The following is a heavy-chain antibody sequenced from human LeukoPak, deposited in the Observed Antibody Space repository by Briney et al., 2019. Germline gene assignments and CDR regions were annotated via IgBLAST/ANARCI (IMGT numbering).Heavy chain of an antibody. CDR1: GDSISSYY. CDR2: IYHTGST. J-gene: IGHJ4*01. Sequence: SETLSLTCNVSGDSISSYYWSWIRKPPGKGLEWIGYIYHTGSTNYNPSLEGRVTISVDMSKNQFSLNLRSVTAADTAIYYCARRTRTASWYGGSIDYCGHGTQVTVSS. V-gene: IGHV4-59*08. CDR3: ARRTRTASWYGGSIDY. D-gene: IGHD6-13*01.